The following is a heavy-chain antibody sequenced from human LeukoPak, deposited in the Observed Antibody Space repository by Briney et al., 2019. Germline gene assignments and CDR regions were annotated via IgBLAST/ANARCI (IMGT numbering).Heavy chain of an antibody. CDR1: GGSISSYY. J-gene: IGHJ4*02. D-gene: IGHD2-2*01. Sequence: SETLSLTCTVSGGSISSYYWSWIRQPPGKGLEWIGYIYYSGSTNYNPSLKSRVTISVDKSKNQFSLKLSSVTAADTAVYYCARFVSGGYCSSTSCYSYYFDYWGQGTLVTVSS. CDR2: IYYSGST. V-gene: IGHV4-59*12. CDR3: ARFVSGGYCSSTSCYSYYFDY.